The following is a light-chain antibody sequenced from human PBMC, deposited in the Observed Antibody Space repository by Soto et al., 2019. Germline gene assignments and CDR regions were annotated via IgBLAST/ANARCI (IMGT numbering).Light chain of an antibody. Sequence: EIVMTQSPATLSVSPGERATLSCRASQSVSSDLVWYQQRPGQAPRLLIYGASTRATGIPARFSGSGSETEFTLTISSLQSEDFAVYYCQQYNTWQGFGQGTKVDIK. CDR1: QSVSSD. CDR3: QQYNTWQG. J-gene: IGKJ1*01. CDR2: GAS. V-gene: IGKV3-15*01.